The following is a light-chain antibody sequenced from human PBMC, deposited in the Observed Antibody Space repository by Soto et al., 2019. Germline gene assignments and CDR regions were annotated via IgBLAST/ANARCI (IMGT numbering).Light chain of an antibody. J-gene: IGKJ4*01. CDR3: QQSNHYPLT. CDR1: QGIGSA. Sequence: AVPLTQSPSSLSASLGDRVTITCRASQGIGSALAWYQQKPGKAPQLLIFDVSSLKSGVPSRFSGSGSGTDFTLTISSLQPEDFATYYCQQSNHYPLTFGGGTKMEIK. CDR2: DVS. V-gene: IGKV1D-13*01.